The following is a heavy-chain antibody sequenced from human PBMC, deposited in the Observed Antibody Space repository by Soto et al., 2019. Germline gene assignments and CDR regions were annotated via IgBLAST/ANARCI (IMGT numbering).Heavy chain of an antibody. V-gene: IGHV3-23*01. Sequence: EVQLLESGGGLVQPGGSLRLSCAASGFTFSSYAMSWVRQAPGKGLEWVSAISGSGGSTYYAHSVKGRFTISRDNSKNTLYLKMNSLRAEDTAVYYCAKAWGRATNHFDYWGQGTLVTVSS. CDR1: GFTFSSYA. CDR3: AKAWGRATNHFDY. CDR2: ISGSGGST. J-gene: IGHJ4*02. D-gene: IGHD7-27*01.